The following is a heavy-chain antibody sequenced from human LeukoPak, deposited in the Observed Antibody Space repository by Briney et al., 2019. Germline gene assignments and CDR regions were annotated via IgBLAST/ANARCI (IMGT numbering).Heavy chain of an antibody. CDR1: GGSMSPYH. V-gene: IGHV4-59*08. CDR2: IYYSGRT. D-gene: IGHD6-19*01. J-gene: IGHJ4*02. Sequence: SETLSLTCTVSGGSMSPYHWGWIRQPPGKGLEWTGYIYYSGRTNENPSLNSRVTISVDTSKNHFSLRLSSVTAADTAIYYCARAVSGRFDYWGQGTLVTVSS. CDR3: ARAVSGRFDY.